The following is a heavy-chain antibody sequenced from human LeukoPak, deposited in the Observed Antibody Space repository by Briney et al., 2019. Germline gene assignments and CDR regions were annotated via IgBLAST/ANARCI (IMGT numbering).Heavy chain of an antibody. V-gene: IGHV3-23*01. J-gene: IGHJ4*02. CDR3: ANTGATVAVPSDSDNFDY. D-gene: IGHD6-19*01. CDR1: GFTFSSYA. CDR2: ISGSGGST. Sequence: PGGSLRLSCAASGFTFSSYAMSWVRQAPGKGLEWVSAISGSGGSTYYADSVKGRFTISRDNSKNTLYLQMNSLRAEDTAVYYCANTGATVAVPSDSDNFDYWGQGTLVTVSS.